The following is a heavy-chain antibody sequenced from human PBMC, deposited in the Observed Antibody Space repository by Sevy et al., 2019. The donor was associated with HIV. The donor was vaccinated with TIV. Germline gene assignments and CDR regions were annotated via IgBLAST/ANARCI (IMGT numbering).Heavy chain of an antibody. Sequence: GGSLRLSCAASGFTFSSYAMSWVRQAPGKGLEWVSAISGSGGSTYYADSVKGRFTISRDNSKNTLYLQMNSLRAEDTAVYYCAKRGEGYDSSGYYTNFDYWVQGTLVTVSS. CDR1: GFTFSSYA. J-gene: IGHJ4*02. V-gene: IGHV3-23*01. CDR2: ISGSGGST. CDR3: AKRGEGYDSSGYYTNFDY. D-gene: IGHD3-22*01.